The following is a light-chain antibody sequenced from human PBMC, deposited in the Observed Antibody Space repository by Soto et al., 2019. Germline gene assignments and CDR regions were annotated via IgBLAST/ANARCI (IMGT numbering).Light chain of an antibody. CDR1: QGISSY. V-gene: IGKV1-9*01. CDR3: QQLNSYPIT. J-gene: IGKJ5*01. CDR2: AAS. Sequence: DIQLTQSPSFLSASVGDRVTIPCRASQGISSYLAWYQQKPGKAPKLLIYAASTLQSGVPSRFSGSGSGTEFTLTISSLQPEDFATYYCQQLNSYPITFGQGTRLEI.